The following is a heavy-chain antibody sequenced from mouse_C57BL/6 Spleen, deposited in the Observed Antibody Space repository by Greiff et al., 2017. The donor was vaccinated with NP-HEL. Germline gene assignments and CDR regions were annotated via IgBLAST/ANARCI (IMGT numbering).Heavy chain of an antibody. CDR1: GYTFTSYW. V-gene: IGHV1-64*01. Sequence: QVQLKQPGAELVKPGASVKLSCKASGYTFTSYWMHWVKQRPGQGLEWIGMIHPNSGSTNYNEKFKSKATLTVDKSSSTAYMQLSSLTSEDSAVYYCARSYYGNYRGVDYWGQGTTLTVSS. CDR2: IHPNSGST. CDR3: ARSYYGNYRGVDY. J-gene: IGHJ2*01. D-gene: IGHD2-1*01.